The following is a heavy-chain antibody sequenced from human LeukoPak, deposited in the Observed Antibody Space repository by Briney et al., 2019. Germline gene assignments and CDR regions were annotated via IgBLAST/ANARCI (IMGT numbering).Heavy chain of an antibody. D-gene: IGHD3-10*01. Sequence: GGSLRLSCAASGFTFSGSALHWVRQASGRGLEWVGRIRSTANGYATAYAASVKGRFTISRDDSKNTAYLQMDSLKTEDTAVYYCTGNYYGSGSYADFDYWGQGTLVTVSS. J-gene: IGHJ4*02. V-gene: IGHV3-73*01. CDR2: IRSTANGYAT. CDR3: TGNYYGSGSYADFDY. CDR1: GFTFSGSA.